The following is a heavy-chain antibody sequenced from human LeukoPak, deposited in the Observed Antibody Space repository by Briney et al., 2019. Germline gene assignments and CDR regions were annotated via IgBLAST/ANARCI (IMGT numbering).Heavy chain of an antibody. Sequence: GGSLRLSCAASGFTFSSYSMNWVRQAPGKGLEWVSSISSSSSYIYYADSVKGRFTISRDNAKNSLYLQMNSPRAEDTAVYYCAGGIRYFDWYFDYWGQGTLVTVSS. CDR3: AGGIRYFDWYFDY. J-gene: IGHJ4*02. D-gene: IGHD3-9*01. V-gene: IGHV3-21*01. CDR2: ISSSSSYI. CDR1: GFTFSSYS.